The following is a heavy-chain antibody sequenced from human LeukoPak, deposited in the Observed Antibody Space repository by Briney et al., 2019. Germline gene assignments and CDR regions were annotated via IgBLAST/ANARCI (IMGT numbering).Heavy chain of an antibody. V-gene: IGHV1-69*06. J-gene: IGHJ4*02. Sequence: SVKVSCKASGGTFSSYAISWVRQAPGQGLEWMGGIIPIFGTANYAQKFQGRVTITADKSTSTAYMELSSLRSEDTAVYYCARDDGRGHSGYDYFLDYWGQGTLVTVSS. D-gene: IGHD5-12*01. CDR2: IIPIFGTA. CDR1: GGTFSSYA. CDR3: ARDDGRGHSGYDYFLDY.